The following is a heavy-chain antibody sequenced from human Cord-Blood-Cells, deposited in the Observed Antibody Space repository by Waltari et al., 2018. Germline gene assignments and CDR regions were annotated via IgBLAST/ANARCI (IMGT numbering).Heavy chain of an antibody. CDR2: FDPEDGET. Sequence: QVQLVQSGAEVKKPGASVKVSCKVSGYTLTELSMHWVRQAPGNGLEWMGGFDPEDGETIYEQKFQGRVTMTEDTSTDTAYMELSSLRSEDTAVYYCATLGSYHDAFDIWGQGTMVTVSS. V-gene: IGHV1-24*01. J-gene: IGHJ3*02. CDR1: GYTLTELS. CDR3: ATLGSYHDAFDI. D-gene: IGHD1-26*01.